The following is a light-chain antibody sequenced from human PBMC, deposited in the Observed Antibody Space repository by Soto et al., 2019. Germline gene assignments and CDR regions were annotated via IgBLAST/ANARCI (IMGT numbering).Light chain of an antibody. V-gene: IGLV2-11*01. J-gene: IGLJ1*01. CDR3: CSYAGSPRYV. Sequence: QLVLTQPRSVSGSPGQSVTISCTGTSSDVGIYNYVSWYQQHPGKAPKVMIYDVSERPSGVPDRFSGSKSGNTASLTISGLQAEDEADYYCCSYAGSPRYVFGTGTKLTVL. CDR1: SSDVGIYNY. CDR2: DVS.